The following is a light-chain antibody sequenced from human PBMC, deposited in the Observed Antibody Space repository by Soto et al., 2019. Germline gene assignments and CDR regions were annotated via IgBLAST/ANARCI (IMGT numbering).Light chain of an antibody. V-gene: IGKV1-5*01. CDR2: DAS. CDR3: QQYGSYSSWT. Sequence: DIQMTQSPSTLSASVGDRVTITCRATQPISRWLAWYQQKPGKAPKLLIHDASSLESGVPSRFSGSGSGTQFTLTITSLQPDDFAVYYCQQYGSYSSWTFGQGTKVEIK. J-gene: IGKJ1*01. CDR1: QPISRW.